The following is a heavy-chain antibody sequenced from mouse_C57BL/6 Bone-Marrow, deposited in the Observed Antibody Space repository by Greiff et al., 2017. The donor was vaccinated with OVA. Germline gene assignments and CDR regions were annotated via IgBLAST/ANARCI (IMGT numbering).Heavy chain of an antibody. Sequence: EVTLVESEGGLVQPGSSMKLSCTASGFTFSDYYMAWVRQVPEKGLEWVANITYDGSSTYYLDSLKSRFIISRDNAKNILYLQLSSLKSEDTATYYCARDGTGSNWYFDVWGTGTTVTVSS. CDR2: ITYDGSST. D-gene: IGHD4-1*01. CDR3: ARDGTGSNWYFDV. CDR1: GFTFSDYY. J-gene: IGHJ1*03. V-gene: IGHV5-16*01.